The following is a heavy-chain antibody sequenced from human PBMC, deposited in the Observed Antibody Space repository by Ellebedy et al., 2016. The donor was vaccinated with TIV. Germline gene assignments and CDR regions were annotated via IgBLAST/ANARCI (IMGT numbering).Heavy chain of an antibody. J-gene: IGHJ4*02. Sequence: GGSLRLXCAASGFTFSSYSMNWVRQAPGKGLEWVSSISSSSSYIYYADSVKGRFTISRDNAKNSLYLQMNSLRAEDTAVYYCARDVEGYFDYWGQGTLVTVSS. D-gene: IGHD2-21*01. V-gene: IGHV3-21*01. CDR3: ARDVEGYFDY. CDR1: GFTFSSYS. CDR2: ISSSSSYI.